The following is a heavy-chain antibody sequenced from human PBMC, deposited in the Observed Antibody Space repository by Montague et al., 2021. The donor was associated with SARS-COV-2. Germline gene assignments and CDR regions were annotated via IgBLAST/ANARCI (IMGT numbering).Heavy chain of an antibody. CDR2: IYYSGRT. CDR1: GGSISSYY. Sequence: SETLSLTCTVSGGSISSYYWSWIRQPPGKGLEWIGDIYYSGRTNYNPSLKSRVTISVDTSKNQFSLRLSSVTAADTAVYYCARDKHDYEFWPGYGMDVWGQGTTVTVSS. CDR3: ARDKHDYEFWPGYGMDV. D-gene: IGHD3-3*01. V-gene: IGHV4-59*01. J-gene: IGHJ6*02.